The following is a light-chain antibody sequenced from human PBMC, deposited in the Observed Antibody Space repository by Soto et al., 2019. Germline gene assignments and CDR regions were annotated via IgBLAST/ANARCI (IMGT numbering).Light chain of an antibody. CDR2: AAS. V-gene: IGKV1-39*01. Sequence: DIQMTQSPSSLSASVGDRVTITCRASQSISSYLNWYQQKPGKAPKFLIYAASSLQSGVPSRFSGSGSATNFTLTISSLQPEDFATYYCQQSYSTPPTFGQGTKVEIK. CDR3: QQSYSTPPT. CDR1: QSISSY. J-gene: IGKJ1*01.